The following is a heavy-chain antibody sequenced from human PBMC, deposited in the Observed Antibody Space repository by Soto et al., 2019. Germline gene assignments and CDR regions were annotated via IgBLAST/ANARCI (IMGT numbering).Heavy chain of an antibody. V-gene: IGHV3-72*01. CDR2: TRNKANSYTT. CDR1: GFTFSDHY. CDR3: ARVSFIGSGYYLDS. D-gene: IGHD3-22*01. J-gene: IGHJ4*02. Sequence: EVQLVESGGGLVQPGGSLRLSCAASGFTFSDHYMDWVRQAPGKGLEWVGRTRNKANSYTTEYAASVKGRFTISRDDSKNSLSLQMNSLKTEDTAVYYCARVSFIGSGYYLDSWGQGTLVTVYS.